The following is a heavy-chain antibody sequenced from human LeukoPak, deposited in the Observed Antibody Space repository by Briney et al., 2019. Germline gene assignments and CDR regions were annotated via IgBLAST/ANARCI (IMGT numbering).Heavy chain of an antibody. D-gene: IGHD2-15*01. J-gene: IGHJ4*02. CDR1: GFTFSSYA. CDR2: ISGSGGST. V-gene: IGHV3-23*01. Sequence: GGSLRLSCAASGFTFSSYAMSWVRQAPGKGLEWVSAISGSGGSTYYADSVKGRFTISRDNSKNTLYLQMNCLRAEDAAVYYCAKRYCSGGSCYMGFDYWGQGTLVTVSS. CDR3: AKRYCSGGSCYMGFDY.